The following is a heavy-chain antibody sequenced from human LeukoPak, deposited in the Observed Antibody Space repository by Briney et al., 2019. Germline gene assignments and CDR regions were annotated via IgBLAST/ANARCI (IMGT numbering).Heavy chain of an antibody. CDR3: ARDAGGGDYYYYMDV. V-gene: IGHV1-18*01. CDR2: ISAYNGNT. J-gene: IGHJ6*03. Sequence: ASVKVSCKASGYTFTSYGISWVRQAPGQGLEWMGWISAYNGNTNYAQKLQGRVTMTTDTSTSTAYMELRSLRSDDTAVYYCARDAGGGDYYYYMDVWGKGTTVTVSS. D-gene: IGHD3-10*01. CDR1: GYTFTSYG.